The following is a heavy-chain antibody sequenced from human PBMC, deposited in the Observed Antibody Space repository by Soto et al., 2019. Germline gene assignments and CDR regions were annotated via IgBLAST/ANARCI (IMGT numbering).Heavy chain of an antibody. CDR2: ISESTSGI. CDR1: GFTFSSYS. J-gene: IGHJ3*02. Sequence: EVQLVESGGGLVQPGGSLRLSCAASGFTFSSYSMNWVRQAPGKGLEWVSYISESTSGIYYADSVKGRFTISRDNAKKSMYIQMNSLRDEDTAVYYCVRDFHYAFDIWGQGTMLTVSS. V-gene: IGHV3-48*02. CDR3: VRDFHYAFDI.